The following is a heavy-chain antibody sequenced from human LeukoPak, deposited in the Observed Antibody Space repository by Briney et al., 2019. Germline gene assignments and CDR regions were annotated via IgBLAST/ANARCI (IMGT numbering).Heavy chain of an antibody. CDR3: ARDYYDSSGSGY. D-gene: IGHD3-22*01. Sequence: SETLSLTCTVSGNSIINGHYWGWIRQSPGKGLEWIASIYLSGTTYYNPSLKSRVTISVDTSKNKFSLKMNSVTAADTAVYYCARDYYDSSGSGYWGQGTLVTVSS. CDR1: GNSIINGHY. V-gene: IGHV4-38-2*02. J-gene: IGHJ4*02. CDR2: IYLSGTT.